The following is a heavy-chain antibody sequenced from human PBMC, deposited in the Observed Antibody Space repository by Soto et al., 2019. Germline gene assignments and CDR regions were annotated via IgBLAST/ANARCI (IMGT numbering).Heavy chain of an antibody. CDR3: ATTGGDCTQGVCYDY. J-gene: IGHJ4*02. D-gene: IGHD2-8*01. Sequence: GASVKGSCNASGYTFIRSRVSSMRQATGQGLEWLGWISPYNGATYYAQSLQGRVTVTKDTSTNTAYMELRSLRSDDTAVYYCATTGGDCTQGVCYDYWGQGTLVTVSS. CDR1: GYTFIRSR. CDR2: ISPYNGAT. V-gene: IGHV1-18*01.